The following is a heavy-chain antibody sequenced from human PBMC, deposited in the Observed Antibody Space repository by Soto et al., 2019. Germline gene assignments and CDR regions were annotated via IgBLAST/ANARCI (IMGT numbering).Heavy chain of an antibody. CDR1: GFTFSNAW. CDR2: IKSKTDGGTT. CDR3: VRGGRGYTRDDVFDI. V-gene: IGHV3-15*01. Sequence: GGSLRLSCAASGFTFSNAWMSWVRQAPGKGLEWVGRIKSKTDGGTTDYAAPVKGRFTISRDDSKNTLYLQMNSLKTEDTAVYYCVRGGRGYTRDDVFDIWGRGTMVTVS. D-gene: IGHD6-25*01. J-gene: IGHJ3*02.